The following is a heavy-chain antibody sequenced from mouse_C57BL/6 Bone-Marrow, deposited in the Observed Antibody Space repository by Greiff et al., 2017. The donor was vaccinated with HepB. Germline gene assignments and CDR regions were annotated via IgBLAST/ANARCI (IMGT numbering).Heavy chain of an antibody. CDR3: ARRRYYGSSSFAY. J-gene: IGHJ3*01. V-gene: IGHV1-82*01. CDR1: GYAFSSSW. CDR2: IYPGDGDT. D-gene: IGHD1-1*01. Sequence: QVQLQQSGPELVKPGASVKISCKASGYAFSSSWMNWVKQRPGKGLEWIGRIYPGDGDTNYNGKFKGKATLTADKSSSTAYMQLSSLTSEDSAVYFCARRRYYGSSSFAYWGQGTLVTVSA.